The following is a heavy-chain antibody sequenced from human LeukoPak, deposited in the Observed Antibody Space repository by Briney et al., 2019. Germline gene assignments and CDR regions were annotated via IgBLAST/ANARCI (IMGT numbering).Heavy chain of an antibody. D-gene: IGHD4-17*01. Sequence: ETGGSLRLSCAASGFTFSSYAMSWVRQAPGKGLEWVSAISGSGGSTYYADSVKGRFTISRDNSKNTLYLQMNSLRAEDTAVYYCARGTYGDYVSRGAFDIWGRGTMVTVSS. V-gene: IGHV3-23*01. CDR1: GFTFSSYA. CDR3: ARGTYGDYVSRGAFDI. CDR2: ISGSGGST. J-gene: IGHJ3*02.